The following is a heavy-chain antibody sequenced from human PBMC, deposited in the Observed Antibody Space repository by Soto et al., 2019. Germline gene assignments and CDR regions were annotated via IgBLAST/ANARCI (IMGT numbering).Heavy chain of an antibody. CDR3: ARVVSSGWNLGYHPYYFDY. CDR1: GGSISSYY. J-gene: IGHJ4*02. D-gene: IGHD1-7*01. Sequence: KTSETLSLACTVSGGSISSYYWSWIRQPPGKGLEWIGYIYYSGSTNYNPSLKSRVTISVDTSKNQFSLKLSSVTAADTAVYYCARVVSSGWNLGYHPYYFDYWGQGTLVTVSS. CDR2: IYYSGST. V-gene: IGHV4-59*01.